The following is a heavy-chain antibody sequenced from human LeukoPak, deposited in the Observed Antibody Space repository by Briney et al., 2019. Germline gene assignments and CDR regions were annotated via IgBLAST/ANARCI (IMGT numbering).Heavy chain of an antibody. Sequence: SETLSLTCTVSGDSISSDNYYWNWIRQPPGKGLEWIGYIYYSGSTYYNPSLKSRITISVDTSKNQSSLKLSSVTAADTAVYYCARWIRDSGYDWVFDYWGQGTLVTVSS. D-gene: IGHD5-12*01. J-gene: IGHJ4*02. CDR1: GDSISSDNYY. V-gene: IGHV4-30-4*02. CDR2: IYYSGST. CDR3: ARWIRDSGYDWVFDY.